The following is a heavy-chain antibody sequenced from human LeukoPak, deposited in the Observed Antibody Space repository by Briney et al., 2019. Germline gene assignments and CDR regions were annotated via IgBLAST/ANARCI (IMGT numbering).Heavy chain of an antibody. CDR1: GFTFSSQW. CDR2: ITADGGAT. CDR3: ARGGEDY. Sequence: GGSLRLSCVASGFTFSSQWMHWVRQAPGQGPVWVSRITADGGATNYADSVKGRFPISRDNAKNTLYLQMSSLRVEDTAVYYCARGGEDYWAHGTLVTVPS. V-gene: IGHV3-74*01. D-gene: IGHD3-16*01. J-gene: IGHJ4*01.